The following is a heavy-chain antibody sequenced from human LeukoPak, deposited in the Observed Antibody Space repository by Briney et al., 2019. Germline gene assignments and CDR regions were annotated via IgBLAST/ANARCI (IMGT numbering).Heavy chain of an antibody. CDR3: ARGLWTAHYYYYYGMDV. D-gene: IGHD3/OR15-3a*01. Sequence: GGSLRLSCAASGFIFTNYFMSWVRQAPGKGLEWVASIKHDGSEKYYVDSVRGRFTISRDNTKNSLYLQVNSLRAEDTAVYYCARGLWTAHYYYYYGMDVWGQGTTVTVSS. CDR2: IKHDGSEK. J-gene: IGHJ6*02. CDR1: GFIFTNYF. V-gene: IGHV3-7*01.